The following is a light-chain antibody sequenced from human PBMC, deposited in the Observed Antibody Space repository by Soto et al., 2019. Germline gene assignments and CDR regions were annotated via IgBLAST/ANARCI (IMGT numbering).Light chain of an antibody. V-gene: IGKV3-20*01. CDR3: QQYGSSGT. Sequence: TVLAQSPGTLSLSQGERATLSCRASQSVSNNYLASYQQTPGRAPRLLIYGASNRATGIPDRFSGSGSGTDFTLTISRLEPEDFAVYYCQQYGSSGTFGQGTKVDI. CDR1: QSVSNNY. J-gene: IGKJ1*01. CDR2: GAS.